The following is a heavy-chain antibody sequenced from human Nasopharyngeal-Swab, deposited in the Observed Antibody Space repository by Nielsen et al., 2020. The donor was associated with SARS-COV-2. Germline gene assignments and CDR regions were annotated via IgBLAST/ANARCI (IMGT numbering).Heavy chain of an antibody. CDR2: ISDSGGKT. CDR3: ARENYFGSGTLASYDV. D-gene: IGHD3-10*01. J-gene: IGHJ3*01. Sequence: GESLKISCTASGFAFGDAWMSWVRQAPGKGLEWVSVISDSGGKTFYADSVKGRFTLSRDNSKNTLYLQMNSLRAEDTAIYYCARENYFGSGTLASYDVWGQGTMVTVSS. V-gene: IGHV3-23*01. CDR1: GFAFGDAW.